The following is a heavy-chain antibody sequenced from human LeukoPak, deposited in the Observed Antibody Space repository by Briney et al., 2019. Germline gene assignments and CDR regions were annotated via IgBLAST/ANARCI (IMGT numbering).Heavy chain of an antibody. CDR3: AREDFDY. CDR2: VSTSSIYI. V-gene: IGHV3-21*04. Sequence: GGSLRLSCAASGFTFSSYSMKWVRQAPGKGLEWVSSVSTSSIYIYYADSVKGRFTISRDNAKNSLYLQMNSLRAEDTAVYYCAREDFDYWGQGTLVTVSS. CDR1: GFTFSSYS. J-gene: IGHJ4*02.